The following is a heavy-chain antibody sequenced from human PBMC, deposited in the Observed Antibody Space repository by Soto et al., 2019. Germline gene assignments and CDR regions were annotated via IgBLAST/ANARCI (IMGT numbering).Heavy chain of an antibody. J-gene: IGHJ3*02. CDR2: MNPNSGNT. CDR1: GYAFTSYD. Sequence: ASVKVSFRASGYAFTSYDINWVRQATGQGLEWMGWMNPNSGNTGCAQKFQGRVTMTRNTSISTAYMELSSLRSEDTAVYYCARKRQWLVRDAFDISGQGTMVTVSS. CDR3: ARKRQWLVRDAFDI. D-gene: IGHD6-19*01. V-gene: IGHV1-8*01.